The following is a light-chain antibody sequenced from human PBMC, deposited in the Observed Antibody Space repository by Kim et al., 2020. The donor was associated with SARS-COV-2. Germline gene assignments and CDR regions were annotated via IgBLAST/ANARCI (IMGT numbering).Light chain of an antibody. J-gene: IGKJ4*01. Sequence: SHGESATLSGRASQSVSSYLAWYQQKPGQAPRLLIYDASNRATGIPARFSGSGSGTDFTLTISSLEPEDFAVYYCQQRSNWPPLTFGGGTKVDIK. CDR2: DAS. V-gene: IGKV3-11*01. CDR3: QQRSNWPPLT. CDR1: QSVSSY.